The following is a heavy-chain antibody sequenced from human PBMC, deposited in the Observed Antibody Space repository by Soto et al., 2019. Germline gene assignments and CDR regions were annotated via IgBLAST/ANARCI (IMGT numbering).Heavy chain of an antibody. CDR2: LIPMFATA. Sequence: QVQLVQSGAEVKKPGSSVKVSCKASGGTFSSYTVNWVRQAPGQGLEWMGGLIPMFATAGYAQKFQGRLTITADESTNTAFMELSSLRFEDTAIYYCARDGHFDFWRDPGFHPWGQGTLVTASS. D-gene: IGHD3-3*01. J-gene: IGHJ5*02. V-gene: IGHV1-69*01. CDR3: ARDGHFDFWRDPGFHP. CDR1: GGTFSSYT.